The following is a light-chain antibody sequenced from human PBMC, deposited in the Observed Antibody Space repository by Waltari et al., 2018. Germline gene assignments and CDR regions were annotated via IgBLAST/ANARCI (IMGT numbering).Light chain of an antibody. CDR3: MIWHSTAWV. CDR1: SGINVGTYR. Sequence: QAVLTQPASLSASPGASASLTCTLRSGINVGTYRIYWFQQKPGSPPQYLLRYRSDSDNHQGSGVPIRFSGTKDAAANAVILLISGLQSEDEADYYCMIWHSTAWVFGGGTKLTVL. J-gene: IGLJ3*02. CDR2: YRSDSDN. V-gene: IGLV5-45*01.